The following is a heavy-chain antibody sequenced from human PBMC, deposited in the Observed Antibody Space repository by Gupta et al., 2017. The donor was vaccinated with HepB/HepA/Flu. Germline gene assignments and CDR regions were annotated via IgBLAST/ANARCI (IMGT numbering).Heavy chain of an antibody. Sequence: QVQLVESGGGVVQPGRSLRLSCAAPGFPFGSFALPWVRQAPGKGLEWVAVISYDGSNKYYADSVKGRFTISRDNSKNTLYLQMNSLRAEDTAVYYCARDPRIRVLGSSSWYADYWGQGTLVTVSS. CDR1: GFPFGSFA. CDR3: ARDPRIRVLGSSSWYADY. J-gene: IGHJ4*02. D-gene: IGHD6-13*01. V-gene: IGHV3-30-3*01. CDR2: ISYDGSNK.